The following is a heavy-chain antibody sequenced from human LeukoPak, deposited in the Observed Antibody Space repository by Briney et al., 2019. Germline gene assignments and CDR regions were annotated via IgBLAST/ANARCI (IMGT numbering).Heavy chain of an antibody. CDR2: ISGGAGST. CDR3: AKDSGDDAFDI. J-gene: IGHJ3*02. Sequence: GGSLRLSCAASGFTFSSYAMSWVRQAPGKGLEWVSAISGGAGSTNYADSVKGRFTISRDNSKNTLYLQMNSLRAEDTAVYYCAKDSGDDAFDIWGQGTMVTVSS. V-gene: IGHV3-23*01. CDR1: GFTFSSYA.